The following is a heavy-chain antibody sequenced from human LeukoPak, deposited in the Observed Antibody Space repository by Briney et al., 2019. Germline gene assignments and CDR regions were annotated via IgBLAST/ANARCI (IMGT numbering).Heavy chain of an antibody. Sequence: ALLKVSCKASRYRFTDYYMHCVRPASGHGLEWMGWINRNSGGTNFAQKFHGRVTVTRDTSISTAYMELSRLRSDDTAVYYCAREGGNFCFDYWGQGTLVTVSS. J-gene: IGHJ4*02. CDR3: AREGGNFCFDY. V-gene: IGHV1-2*02. D-gene: IGHD4-23*01. CDR2: INRNSGGT. CDR1: RYRFTDYY.